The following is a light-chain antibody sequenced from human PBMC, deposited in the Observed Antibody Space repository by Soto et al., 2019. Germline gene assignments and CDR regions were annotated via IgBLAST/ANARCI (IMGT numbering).Light chain of an antibody. J-gene: IGLJ1*01. Sequence: QSALTQPASMSGSPGQSITISCTGTSSDVGAYNYVSWYQLHPGKAPKLIISEVSNRPSGVSSRFSGSKSANTASLTISGLQAEDEADYYCSSYTRSSTQVFGTGTKLTVL. V-gene: IGLV2-14*01. CDR1: SSDVGAYNY. CDR2: EVS. CDR3: SSYTRSSTQV.